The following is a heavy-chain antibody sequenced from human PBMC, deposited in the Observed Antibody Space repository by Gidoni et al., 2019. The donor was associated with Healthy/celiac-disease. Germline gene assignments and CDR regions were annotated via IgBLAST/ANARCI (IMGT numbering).Heavy chain of an antibody. Sequence: QVQLGQSGEEVKKPGASVKGTCKASGYTFTSYDINWERQATGQGLEWMGWMNPTSGTPGYAQTFPGRVTISMHTSISTAYMELSSLRSEATAVYYCASVGNGDYFWGQGPLVTVSS. D-gene: IGHD4-17*01. CDR3: ASVGNGDYF. CDR2: MNPTSGTP. V-gene: IGHV1-8*01. J-gene: IGHJ4*02. CDR1: GYTFTSYD.